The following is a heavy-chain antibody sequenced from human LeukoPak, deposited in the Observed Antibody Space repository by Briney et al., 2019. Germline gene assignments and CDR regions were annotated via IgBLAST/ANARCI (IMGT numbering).Heavy chain of an antibody. CDR3: AKGLFDWLSDTDY. J-gene: IGHJ4*02. D-gene: IGHD3-9*01. CDR1: GFTFSTYW. CDR2: IRGSGGTT. Sequence: GGSLRLCCAASGFTFSTYWMSWVRQAPGKGLEWVSAIRGSGGTTYYADSVKGRFTISRDNSKDTLYLQTNSLRAEDTAVYYCAKGLFDWLSDTDYWGQGTLVTVSS. V-gene: IGHV3-23*01.